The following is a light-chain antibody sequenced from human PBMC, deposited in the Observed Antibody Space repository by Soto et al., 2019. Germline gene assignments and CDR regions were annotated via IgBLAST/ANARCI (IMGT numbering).Light chain of an antibody. CDR1: QGISSY. CDR3: QQYYSYPPL. V-gene: IGKV1-8*01. CDR2: AAS. Sequence: AIRMTQSPSSFSASTGDRVTITCRASQGISSYLAWYQQKPGKAPKLLIYAASTLQSGVPSRFSGSGSGTDFILTISCLQSEDFATYYCQQYYSYPPLFGQGTKVEIK. J-gene: IGKJ1*01.